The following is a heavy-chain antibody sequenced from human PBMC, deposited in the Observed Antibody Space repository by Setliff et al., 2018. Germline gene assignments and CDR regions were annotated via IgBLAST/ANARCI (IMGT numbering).Heavy chain of an antibody. Sequence: PGGSLRLSCAASGFTFTNYWINWVRQAPGKGLEWVANIKQDGSDKYYVDSVKGRFTISRDNAKNSLSLQMNSLRAEDTAVYYCVRARTTNYDFWSGLNAFDIWGQGTMVTVSS. V-gene: IGHV3-7*03. CDR2: IKQDGSDK. D-gene: IGHD3-3*01. CDR1: GFTFTNYW. CDR3: VRARTTNYDFWSGLNAFDI. J-gene: IGHJ3*02.